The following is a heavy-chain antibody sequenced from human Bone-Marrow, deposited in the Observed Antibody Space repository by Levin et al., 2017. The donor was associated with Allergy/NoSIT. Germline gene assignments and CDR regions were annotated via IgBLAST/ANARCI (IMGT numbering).Heavy chain of an antibody. CDR1: QFIFDDHG. D-gene: IGHD1-7*01. CDR3: ARVGNYAVVADAFDL. CDR2: ITWNSGTT. V-gene: IGHV3-20*04. Sequence: SCAASQFIFDDHGMSWVRQAPGKGLEWVSGITWNSGTTGYADSVKGRFTISRDNAKHTLYLQMNSLRVEDTALYYCARVGNYAVVADAFDLWGQGTMVTVSS. J-gene: IGHJ3*01.